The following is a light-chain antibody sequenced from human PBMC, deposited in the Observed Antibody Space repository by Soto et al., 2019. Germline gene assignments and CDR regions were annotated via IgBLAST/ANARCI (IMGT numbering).Light chain of an antibody. J-gene: IGKJ4*01. CDR3: QQYVSTPLT. CDR1: QSVSSNY. Sequence: EIVLTQSPGTLSLSPGERVTLPCSASQSVSSNYLAWHQQKPGQAPRLLIYNASSRATGIPDRFSCSGSGTDFTLTISRLDPEDFAVYDCQQYVSTPLTFGGGTKVDIK. CDR2: NAS. V-gene: IGKV3-20*01.